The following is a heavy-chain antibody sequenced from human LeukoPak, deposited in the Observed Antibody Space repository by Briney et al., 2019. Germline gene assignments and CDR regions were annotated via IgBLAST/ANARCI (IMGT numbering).Heavy chain of an antibody. V-gene: IGHV3-7*01. J-gene: IGHJ4*02. D-gene: IGHD6-6*01. CDR2: IKGDGSEG. CDR1: GFIFSDFW. CDR3: ARAPSSSSSY. Sequence: QLGGSLRLSCAASGFIFSDFWMTWVRQAPGKGLEWVANIKGDGSEGNYVGSVKGRFTISRDNAKNSLYLQMNSLRAEDTAVYYCARAPSSSSSYWGQGTLVTVSS.